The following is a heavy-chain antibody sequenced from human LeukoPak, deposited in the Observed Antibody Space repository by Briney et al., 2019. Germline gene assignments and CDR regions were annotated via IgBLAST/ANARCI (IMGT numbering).Heavy chain of an antibody. V-gene: IGHV3-64*01. CDR3: ARGGCSSTSCYAFDY. D-gene: IGHD2-2*01. CDR2: ISSNGGST. Sequence: PGGSLRLSCAASGFTFSSYAMHWVRQAPGKGLEYVSAISSNGGSTYYANSVKGRFTISRDNSKNTLYLQMGSLRAEDMAVYYCARGGCSSTSCYAFDYWGQGTLVTVSS. CDR1: GFTFSSYA. J-gene: IGHJ4*02.